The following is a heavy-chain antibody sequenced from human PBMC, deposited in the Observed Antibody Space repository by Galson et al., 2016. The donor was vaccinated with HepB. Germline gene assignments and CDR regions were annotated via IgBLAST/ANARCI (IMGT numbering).Heavy chain of an antibody. J-gene: IGHJ4*02. CDR3: ARQPQSWKAYYFDY. CDR2: ISSSGNTI. D-gene: IGHD1-1*01. V-gene: IGHV3-11*01. CDR1: GFTFHDYF. Sequence: SLRLSCAASGFTFHDYFMTWIRQAPGKGLEWVSYISSSGNTIYYVDPVKGRFTISRDNAKDSLYLQMNSLRAEDTAVYYCARQPQSWKAYYFDYWGQGILVAVSS.